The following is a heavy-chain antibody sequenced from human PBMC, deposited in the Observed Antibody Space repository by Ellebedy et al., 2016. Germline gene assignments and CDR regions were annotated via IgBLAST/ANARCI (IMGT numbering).Heavy chain of an antibody. CDR1: GFTVSTNY. CDR3: ARGVGSGWFDP. V-gene: IGHV3-7*05. CDR2: IKQDGSEK. J-gene: IGHJ5*02. Sequence: GESLKISCAASGFTVSTNYMKWVRQAPGKGLEWVANIKQDGSEKYYVDSVRGRFTISRDNAKNSLYLQMNSLRAEDTAVYYCARGVGSGWFDPWGQGTLVTVSS. D-gene: IGHD2-15*01.